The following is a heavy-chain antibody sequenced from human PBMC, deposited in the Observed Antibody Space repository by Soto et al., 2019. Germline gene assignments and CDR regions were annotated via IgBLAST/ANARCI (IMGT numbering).Heavy chain of an antibody. D-gene: IGHD1-1*01. J-gene: IGHJ4*02. V-gene: IGHV1-18*01. Sequence: VHRWQSGAELKKPGASVKVSGKGSGYAFTTYGITWVRQAPGQGLEWMGWISAHNGNTNYAQKLQGRVTVTRDTSTSTDYMELRSLRSDDTAVYYCARGRYGDYWGQGALVTVSS. CDR3: ARGRYGDY. CDR1: GYAFTTYG. CDR2: ISAHNGNT.